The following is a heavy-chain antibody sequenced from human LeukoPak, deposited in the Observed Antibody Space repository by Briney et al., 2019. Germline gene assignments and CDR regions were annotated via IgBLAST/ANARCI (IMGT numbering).Heavy chain of an antibody. CDR1: GYTFTNHD. Sequence: ASVKVSCKASGYTFTNHDIIWVRQATGQGLEWMGWMNPNNVNTGYAQKFQGRVTTTRNTSISTAYMELSSLTSEDTAVYFCARGLRGRSSYGYYYYYMDVWGKGTTVTVSS. J-gene: IGHJ6*03. V-gene: IGHV1-8*01. CDR2: MNPNNVNT. D-gene: IGHD6-6*01. CDR3: ARGLRGRSSYGYYYYYMDV.